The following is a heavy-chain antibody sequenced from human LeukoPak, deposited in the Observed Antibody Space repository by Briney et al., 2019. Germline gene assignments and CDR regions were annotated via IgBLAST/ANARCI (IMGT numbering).Heavy chain of an antibody. V-gene: IGHV4-39*07. CDR1: GGSISSSSYY. D-gene: IGHD3-3*01. CDR2: IYYSGST. CDR3: ARVGGHYDFWSGYDYYYYMDV. J-gene: IGHJ6*03. Sequence: SETLSLTCTVSGGSISSSSYYWGWIRQPPGKGLEWIGSIYYSGSTYYNPSLKSRVTISVDTSKNQFSLKLSSVTAADTAVYYCARVGGHYDFWSGYDYYYYMDVWGKGTTVIVSS.